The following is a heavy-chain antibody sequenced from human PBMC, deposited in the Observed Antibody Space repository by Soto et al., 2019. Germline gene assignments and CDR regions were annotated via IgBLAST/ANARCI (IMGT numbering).Heavy chain of an antibody. CDR3: AREDYDILTGYGY. D-gene: IGHD3-9*01. Sequence: GGSLRLSCAASGFTFSSYAMHWVRQAPGKGLEWVAVISYDGSNKYYADSVKGRFTISRDNSKNTLYLQMNSLRAEDTAVYYCAREDYDILTGYGYWGQGTLVTVSS. V-gene: IGHV3-30-3*01. J-gene: IGHJ4*02. CDR2: ISYDGSNK. CDR1: GFTFSSYA.